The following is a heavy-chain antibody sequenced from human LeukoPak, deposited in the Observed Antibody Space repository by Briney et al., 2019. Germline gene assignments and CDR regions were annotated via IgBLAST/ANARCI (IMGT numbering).Heavy chain of an antibody. J-gene: IGHJ4*02. V-gene: IGHV1-18*01. CDR2: ISAYNGKT. D-gene: IGHD6-13*01. CDR1: GYTFTNYG. CDR3: ARWDRATAATFDY. Sequence: ASVKVSCRASGYTFTNYGFNWVRQAPGQRLEWTGWISAYNGKTNYAQKFQGRVTMTTDTATGTAYMELRSLRSDDTAVYYCARWDRATAATFDYWGQGTLVTVSS.